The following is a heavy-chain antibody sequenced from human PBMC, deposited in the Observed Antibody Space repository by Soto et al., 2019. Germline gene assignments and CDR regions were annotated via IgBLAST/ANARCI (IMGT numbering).Heavy chain of an antibody. CDR2: ISAYNGDT. Sequence: ASVKVSCKASGYTFTSYAISWVRQAPGQGLEWMGWISAYNGDTNYAQKLQGRVTMTTDTSTTTAYMELRSLRSDDTAVYYCARVYSRSPHDYWGEGTLVTVSS. V-gene: IGHV1-18*01. CDR1: GYTFTSYA. J-gene: IGHJ4*02. CDR3: ARVYSRSPHDY. D-gene: IGHD2-15*01.